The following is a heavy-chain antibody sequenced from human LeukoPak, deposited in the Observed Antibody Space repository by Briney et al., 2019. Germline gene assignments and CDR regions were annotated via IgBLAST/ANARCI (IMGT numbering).Heavy chain of an antibody. CDR1: GFTFSSYG. CDR2: ISYDGSNK. V-gene: IGHV3-30*03. CDR3: ARRGGYDGFGAFDI. D-gene: IGHD5-12*01. Sequence: GGSLRLSCAASGFTFSSYGMHWVRQAPGKGLEWVAVISYDGSNKYYADSVKGRFTISRDNSKNTLYLQMNSLRAEDTAVYYCARRGGYDGFGAFDIWGQGTMVTVSS. J-gene: IGHJ3*02.